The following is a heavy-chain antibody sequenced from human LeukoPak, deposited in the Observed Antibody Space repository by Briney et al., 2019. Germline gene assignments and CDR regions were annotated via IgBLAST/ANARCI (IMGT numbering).Heavy chain of an antibody. Sequence: VASVKVSCKASGFTFTSSAMQWVRQARGQRLEWIGWIVVGSGNTNYAQKFQERVTITRDMSTSTAYMELSSLRSEDTAVYCCAADRPYTNYYYYSMDVWGQGTTVTVSS. CDR2: IVVGSGNT. V-gene: IGHV1-58*02. CDR1: GFTFTSSA. D-gene: IGHD2-2*02. J-gene: IGHJ6*02. CDR3: AADRPYTNYYYYSMDV.